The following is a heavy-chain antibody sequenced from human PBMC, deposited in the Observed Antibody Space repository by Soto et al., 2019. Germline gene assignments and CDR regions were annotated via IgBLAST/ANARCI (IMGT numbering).Heavy chain of an antibody. CDR3: AKDESRVVVPDNWFDS. CDR2: ISDSGGST. J-gene: IGHJ5*01. Sequence: GSLRLSCAASGLTFSSNAMSWVRQAPGKGLEWVSGISDSGGSTYYADSVKGRFTISRDNSKNTLYLQMNSLRAEDTAVYYCAKDESRVVVPDNWFDSWGQGTLVTVPS. V-gene: IGHV3-23*01. CDR1: GLTFSSNA. D-gene: IGHD3-22*01.